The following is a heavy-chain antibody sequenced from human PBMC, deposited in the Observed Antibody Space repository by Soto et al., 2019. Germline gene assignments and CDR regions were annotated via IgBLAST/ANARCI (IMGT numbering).Heavy chain of an antibody. CDR3: ARDEGDGYNTIGYYFDY. CDR2: IIPIFGTA. CDR1: GGTFSSYA. J-gene: IGHJ4*02. V-gene: IGHV1-69*13. D-gene: IGHD5-12*01. Sequence: GASVKVSCKASGGTFSSYAISWVRQAPGQGLEWMGGIIPIFGTANYAQKFQGRVTITADESTSTAYMELSSLRSEDTAVYYCARDEGDGYNTIGYYFDYWGQGTLVTVSS.